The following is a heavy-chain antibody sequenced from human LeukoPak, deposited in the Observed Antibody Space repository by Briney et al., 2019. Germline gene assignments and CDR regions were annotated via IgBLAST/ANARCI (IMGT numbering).Heavy chain of an antibody. Sequence: ESGPTLVNPTQTLTLTCTFSGFSLSTSGVGVGWIRQPPGKALEWLALIYWDDDKRYSPSLKSRLTITNDTSKNQVVLTVTNMDPVDTATYFCARRRSDDSSGYYYPYFDYWAQGTLVTVSS. J-gene: IGHJ4*02. CDR1: GFSLSTSGVG. CDR2: IYWDDDK. CDR3: ARRRSDDSSGYYYPYFDY. V-gene: IGHV2-5*02. D-gene: IGHD3-22*01.